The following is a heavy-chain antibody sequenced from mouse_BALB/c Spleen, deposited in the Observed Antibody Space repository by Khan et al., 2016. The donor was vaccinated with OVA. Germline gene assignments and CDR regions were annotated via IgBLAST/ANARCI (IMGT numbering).Heavy chain of an antibody. D-gene: IGHD2-1*01. V-gene: IGHV5-6-4*01. CDR2: INSGSTYT. Sequence: EVQLVESGGGLVRPGGSLKLSCAASGFSFTTYTMSWVRQTPEKRLEWVATINSGSTYTYYPDSVKGRFTISRANAKNTLYLQRSSMKSEDAAMNYCTRDGNYAHWYFDVWGAGTTVTVSS. CDR3: TRDGNYAHWYFDV. CDR1: GFSFTTYT. J-gene: IGHJ1*01.